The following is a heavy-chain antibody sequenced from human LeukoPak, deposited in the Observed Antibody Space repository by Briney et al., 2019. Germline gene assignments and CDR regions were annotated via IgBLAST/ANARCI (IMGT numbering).Heavy chain of an antibody. CDR3: AREEYSSDWYGHDS. CDR1: GGSISSTNYY. V-gene: IGHV4-39*07. D-gene: IGHD6-13*01. J-gene: IGHJ4*02. Sequence: ASETLSLTCTVSGGSISSTNYYWAWIRQPPGRGLEWIGGIYYTGTTFDNPSLKSRVTLSVDTSKNQFSLRLTSVTAADTAFYYCAREEYSSDWYGHDSWGQGTLVTVSS. CDR2: IYYTGTT.